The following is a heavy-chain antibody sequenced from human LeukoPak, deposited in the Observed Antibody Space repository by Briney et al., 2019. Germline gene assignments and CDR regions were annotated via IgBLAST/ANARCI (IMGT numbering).Heavy chain of an antibody. CDR1: GFTFSSCA. J-gene: IGHJ4*02. CDR2: ISGSGGST. D-gene: IGHD3-10*01. CDR3: AKEYYYGSGSYNFNY. V-gene: IGHV3-23*01. Sequence: PGGSLRLSCAASGFTFSSCAMSWVRQAPGKGLEWVSAISGSGGSTYYADSVKGRFTISRDNSKNTLYLQMNSLRAEDTAVYYCAKEYYYGSGSYNFNYWGQGTLVTVSS.